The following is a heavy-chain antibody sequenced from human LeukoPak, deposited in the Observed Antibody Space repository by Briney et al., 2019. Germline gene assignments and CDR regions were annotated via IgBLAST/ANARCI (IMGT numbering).Heavy chain of an antibody. D-gene: IGHD6-19*01. CDR3: ARDFAVAGIYYFDY. V-gene: IGHV3-33*01. CDR2: IWYDGSNK. J-gene: IGHJ4*02. CDR1: GFTFSNYG. Sequence: PGGSLRLSCAASGFTFSNYGMHWVRQAPGKGLEWVAVIWYDGSNKYYVDSVKGRFTISRDNSKNTLYLQMNSLRAEDTAVYYCARDFAVAGIYYFDYWGQGTLVTVSS.